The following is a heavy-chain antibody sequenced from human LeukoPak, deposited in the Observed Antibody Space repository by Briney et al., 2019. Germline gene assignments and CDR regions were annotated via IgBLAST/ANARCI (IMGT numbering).Heavy chain of an antibody. Sequence: PSETLSLTCTVSGGSISSYYWSWIRQPPGKGLEWIGYIYYSGSTNYNPSLKSRVTISVDTSKNQFSLKLSSVTAADTAVYYCARVSKMVRGVIDTWGQGTLVTVSS. CDR2: IYYSGST. D-gene: IGHD3-10*01. CDR1: GGSISSYY. V-gene: IGHV4-59*01. CDR3: ARVSKMVRGVIDT. J-gene: IGHJ5*02.